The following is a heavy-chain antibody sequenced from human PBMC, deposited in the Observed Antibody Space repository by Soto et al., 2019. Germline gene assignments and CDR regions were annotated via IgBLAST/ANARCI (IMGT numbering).Heavy chain of an antibody. J-gene: IGHJ6*02. CDR3: AREPAATLYYYGMDV. CDR2: MNPNSGNT. D-gene: IGHD2-15*01. V-gene: IGHV1-8*01. Sequence: ASVKVSCKASGYTFTSYDINWVRQATGQGLEWMGWMNPNSGNTGYAQKFQGRVTMTRNTSISTAYMELSSLRSEDTAVYYCAREPAATLYYYGMDVWGQGTTVTASS. CDR1: GYTFTSYD.